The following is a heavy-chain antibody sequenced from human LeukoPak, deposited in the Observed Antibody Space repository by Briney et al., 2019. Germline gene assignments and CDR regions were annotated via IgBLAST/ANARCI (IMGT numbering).Heavy chain of an antibody. CDR2: INHSGST. CDR1: GGSFSGYY. V-gene: IGHV4-34*01. CDR3: ASGSITMIVVVIFQSDAFDI. Sequence: SETLSLTCAVYGGSFSGYYWSWIRQPPGKGLEWIGEINHSGSTNYNPSLKSRVTISVDTSKNQFSLKLSSVTAADTAVYYCASGSITMIVVVIFQSDAFDIWGQGTMVTVSS. D-gene: IGHD3-22*01. J-gene: IGHJ3*02.